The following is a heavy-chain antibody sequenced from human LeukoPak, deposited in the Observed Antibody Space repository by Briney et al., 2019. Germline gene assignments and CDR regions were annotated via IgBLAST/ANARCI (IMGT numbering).Heavy chain of an antibody. CDR1: GYSFTSYW. D-gene: IGHD6-19*01. Sequence: PGESLKISCKGSGYSFTSYWIGWVRQMPGKGLEWMGRIDPSDSYTNYSPSFQGHVTISADKSISTAYLQWSSLKASDTAMYYCASTSSGWDYYYYYGMDVWGQGTTVTVSS. J-gene: IGHJ6*02. CDR2: IDPSDSYT. V-gene: IGHV5-10-1*01. CDR3: ASTSSGWDYYYYYGMDV.